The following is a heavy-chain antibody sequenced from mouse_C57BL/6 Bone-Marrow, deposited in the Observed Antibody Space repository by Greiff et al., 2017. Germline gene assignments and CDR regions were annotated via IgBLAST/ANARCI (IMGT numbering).Heavy chain of an antibody. V-gene: IGHV1-59*01. J-gene: IGHJ2*01. CDR1: GYTFTSYW. Sequence: QVQLQQPGAELVRPGTSVKLSCKASGYTFTSYWMHWVKQRPGQGLEWIGVIDPSDSYTNYNQKFKGKATLSVATSSSTAYMQLSSLTSEDSAVYSGARNYYGNRYYFDYWGQGTTLTVSS. D-gene: IGHD2-1*01. CDR2: IDPSDSYT. CDR3: ARNYYGNRYYFDY.